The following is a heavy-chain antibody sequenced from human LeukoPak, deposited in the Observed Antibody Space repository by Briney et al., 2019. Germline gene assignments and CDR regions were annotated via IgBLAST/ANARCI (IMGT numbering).Heavy chain of an antibody. CDR1: GFTFSDYY. CDR3: AKPTRTGPAKAFDY. CDR2: ITGRGDAT. D-gene: IGHD3/OR15-3a*01. J-gene: IGHJ4*02. V-gene: IGHV3-23*01. Sequence: GGSLRLSCEASGFTFSDYYVTWIRQAPGKGLEWVSIITGRGDATYYADSVKGRFTISRDNSKNTLYLQMNSLRAEDTAIYYCAKPTRTGPAKAFDYWGQGTLVTVSS.